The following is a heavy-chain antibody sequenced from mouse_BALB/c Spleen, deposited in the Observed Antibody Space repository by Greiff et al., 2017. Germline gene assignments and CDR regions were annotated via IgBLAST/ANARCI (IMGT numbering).Heavy chain of an antibody. Sequence: EVQLQQSGAELVKPGASAKLSCTASGFNIKDTYMHWVKQRPEQGLEWIGRIDPANGNTKYDPKFQGKATITADTSSNTAYLQLSSLTSEDTAVYYCAKLIYYYGSSPHYYAMDYWGQGTSVTVSS. J-gene: IGHJ4*01. V-gene: IGHV14-3*02. CDR1: GFNIKDTY. CDR3: AKLIYYYGSSPHYYAMDY. CDR2: IDPANGNT. D-gene: IGHD1-1*01.